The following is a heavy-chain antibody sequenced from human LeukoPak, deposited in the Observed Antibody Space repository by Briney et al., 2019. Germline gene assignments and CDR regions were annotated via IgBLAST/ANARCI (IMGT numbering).Heavy chain of an antibody. CDR1: GFTLSSYW. Sequence: GGSLRLSCAASGFTLSSYWMHWVRQAPGKGLVWVSRINSDGSSTSYADSVKGRFTISRDNAKNTLYLQMNSLRAEDTAVYYCARDPRREYYFDYWGQGTLVTVSS. J-gene: IGHJ4*02. CDR2: INSDGSST. CDR3: ARDPRREYYFDY. V-gene: IGHV3-74*01.